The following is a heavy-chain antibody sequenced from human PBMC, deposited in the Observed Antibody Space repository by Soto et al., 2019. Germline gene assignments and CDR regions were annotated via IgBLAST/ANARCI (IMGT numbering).Heavy chain of an antibody. V-gene: IGHV3-48*03. CDR1: GFTFSSYE. CDR3: ARDRLSYYDSSGYYYDYGMDV. CDR2: ISSSGSTI. D-gene: IGHD3-22*01. J-gene: IGHJ6*02. Sequence: PGGSLRLSCAASGFTFSSYEMNWVRQAPGKGLEWVSYISSSGSTIYYADSVKGRFTISRDNAKNSLYLQMNSLRAEDTAVYYCARDRLSYYDSSGYYYDYGMDVWGQGTTVTVSS.